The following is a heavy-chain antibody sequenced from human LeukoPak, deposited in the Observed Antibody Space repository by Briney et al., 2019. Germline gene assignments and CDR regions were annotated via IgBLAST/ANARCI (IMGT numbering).Heavy chain of an antibody. CDR3: AKDEDYSDYVPQIFDY. D-gene: IGHD4-11*01. J-gene: IGHJ4*02. Sequence: GGSLRLSCAASGFTFSSYAMSWVRQASGKGLEWVSAISGSGGSTYYADSVKGRFTISRDNSKNTLYLQMNSLRAEDTAVYYCAKDEDYSDYVPQIFDYWGQGTLVTVSS. CDR1: GFTFSSYA. CDR2: ISGSGGST. V-gene: IGHV3-23*01.